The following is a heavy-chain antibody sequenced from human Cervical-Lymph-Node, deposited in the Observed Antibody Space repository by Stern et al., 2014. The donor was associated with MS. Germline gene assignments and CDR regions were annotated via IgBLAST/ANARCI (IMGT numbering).Heavy chain of an antibody. CDR3: AGGGGYNYDYYYGMDV. D-gene: IGHD5-24*01. V-gene: IGHV1-69*01. CDR1: GGTFSSYA. Sequence: QVQLVESGAEVKKPGSSVKVPCKASGGTFSSYAISWVRQAPGQGLEWMGGITPIFGTANYAQKFQGRVTITADESTSTAYMELSSLRSEDTAVYYCAGGGGYNYDYYYGMDVWGQGTTVTVSS. J-gene: IGHJ6*02. CDR2: ITPIFGTA.